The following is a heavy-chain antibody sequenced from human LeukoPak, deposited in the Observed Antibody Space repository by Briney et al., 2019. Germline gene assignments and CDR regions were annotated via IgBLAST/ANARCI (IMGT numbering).Heavy chain of an antibody. J-gene: IGHJ4*02. CDR3: TRLPTDSSGYYYDY. CDR1: GFTFSGSP. D-gene: IGHD3-22*01. CDR2: IKTKANGYAT. Sequence: GGSLRLSCATSGFTFSGSPMHWVRQASGRGLEWVGRIKTKANGYATVYAASVKGRFTISKDDSKNTAYLQMNSLKTEDTAVYYCTRLPTDSSGYYYDYWGQGTLVTVSS. V-gene: IGHV3-73*01.